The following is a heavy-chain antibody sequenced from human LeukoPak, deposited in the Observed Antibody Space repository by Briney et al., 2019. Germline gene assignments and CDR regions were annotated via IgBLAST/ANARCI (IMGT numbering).Heavy chain of an antibody. J-gene: IGHJ5*02. CDR2: ITPHNQNA. Sequence: ASVKVSCKASGYTFTSYGINWVRQAPGQGLEWLGWITPHNQNAIYAQKLQGRVTMTTDTSTSTAYMDLRSLRSDDTAVYYCARGGQLRYFDWLLPNNWFDPWGQGTLVTVSS. D-gene: IGHD3-9*01. V-gene: IGHV1-18*01. CDR3: ARGGQLRYFDWLLPNNWFDP. CDR1: GYTFTSYG.